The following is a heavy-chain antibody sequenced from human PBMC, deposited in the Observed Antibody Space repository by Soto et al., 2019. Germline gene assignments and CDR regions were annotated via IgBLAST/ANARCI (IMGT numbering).Heavy chain of an antibody. CDR3: ARGRITMVRGVINDY. V-gene: IGHV4-34*01. J-gene: IGHJ4*02. Sequence: SETLSLTCAVYGGSFSGYYWSWIRQPPGKGLEWIGEINHSGSTNYNPSLKSRVTISVDTSKNQFSLKLSSVTAADTAVYYCARGRITMVRGVINDYWGQGTLVTVS. CDR1: GGSFSGYY. D-gene: IGHD3-10*01. CDR2: INHSGST.